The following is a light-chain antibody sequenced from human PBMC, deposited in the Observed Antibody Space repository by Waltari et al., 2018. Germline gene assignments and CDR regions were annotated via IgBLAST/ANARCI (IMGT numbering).Light chain of an antibody. J-gene: IGLJ2*01. CDR3: QTWVTGIRVI. CDR2: VDSGGSY. Sequence: QLVLTQSPSASASLGASVTLTCTLSSGHSPNAIPWHQHQPDKGPPYLMKVDSGGSYTKGDGISDRFSGSSSGTGRYLTISSLQSDDEADYYCQTWVTGIRVIFGGGTKLTVL. CDR1: SGHSPNA. V-gene: IGLV4-69*01.